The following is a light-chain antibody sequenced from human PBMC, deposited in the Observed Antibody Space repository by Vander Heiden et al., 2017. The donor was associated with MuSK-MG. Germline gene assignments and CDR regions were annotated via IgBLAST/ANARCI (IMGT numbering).Light chain of an antibody. CDR1: QSISSY. CDR2: AAS. CDR3: QQSYSTPPFT. J-gene: IGKJ3*01. V-gene: IGKV1-39*01. Sequence: DIQMTQSPSSLSASVGDRVTITCRASQSISSYLNWYQQKPGKAPKLLIYAASSLQSGVPSRFSGSGYGTDFTLTISSLQPEDFAPYYCQQSYSTPPFTFGHGTKVDIK.